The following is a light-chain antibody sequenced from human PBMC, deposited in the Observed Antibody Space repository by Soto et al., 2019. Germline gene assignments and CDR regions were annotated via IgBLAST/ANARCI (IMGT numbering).Light chain of an antibody. CDR1: QSTSRY. CDR2: AAS. Sequence: DIQMNQSPSSLSASVGDRVNITWRASQSTSRYLNWYQQKPGKAPKRLIYAASSLQSGVPSRFSGSGSGTEFPLTISSLQPEDFATYYCLQNNSYPVTFGQGTKVDIK. J-gene: IGKJ1*01. V-gene: IGKV1-17*01. CDR3: LQNNSYPVT.